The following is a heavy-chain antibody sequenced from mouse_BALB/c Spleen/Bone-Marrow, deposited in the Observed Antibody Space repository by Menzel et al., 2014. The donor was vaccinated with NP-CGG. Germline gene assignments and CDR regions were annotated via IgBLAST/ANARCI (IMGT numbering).Heavy chain of an antibody. V-gene: IGHV1-18*01. CDR2: INPYNGDT. CDR3: ARGITTVVPYAMDY. D-gene: IGHD1-1*01. CDR1: GYSFTGYT. J-gene: IGHJ4*01. Sequence: VQLQQSGPELVKPGASMKISCKASGYSFTGYTMNWVKQSHGKNLEWIGLINPYNGDTSYNQKFKGKATLTVDKSSSTAYMELLSLTSEDSAVYYCARGITTVVPYAMDYWGQGTSVTVSS.